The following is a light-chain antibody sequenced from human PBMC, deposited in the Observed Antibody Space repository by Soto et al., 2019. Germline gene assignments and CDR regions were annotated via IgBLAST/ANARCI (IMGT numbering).Light chain of an antibody. V-gene: IGLV2-23*02. CDR3: ASYAGSRIYV. J-gene: IGLJ1*01. Sequence: QSAVTQPASVSGSPGQSVTISCPGSDIGNYNLVSWYQHLPGRAPKLLIFEVTMRPSGISDRFSGSKSASTASLTISGLQAEDEGDYYCASYAGSRIYVFGSGTKLTVL. CDR2: EVT. CDR1: SDIGNYNL.